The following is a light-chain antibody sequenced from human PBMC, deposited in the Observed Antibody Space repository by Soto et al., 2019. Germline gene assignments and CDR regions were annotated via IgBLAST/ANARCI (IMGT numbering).Light chain of an antibody. CDR3: QAWDSSIVV. J-gene: IGLJ2*01. Sequence: SSELTQPPSASVSPGQTASITCSGDKLGDKYPCWYQQKPGQSPVLLVYQHTRRPSGIPERFSGSTSGNTATLTISATQVMDEADYYCQAWDSSIVVFGGGTKLTVL. CDR1: KLGDKY. V-gene: IGLV3-1*01. CDR2: QHT.